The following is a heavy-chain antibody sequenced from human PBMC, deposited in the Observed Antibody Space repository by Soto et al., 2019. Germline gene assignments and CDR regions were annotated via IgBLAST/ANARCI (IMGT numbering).Heavy chain of an antibody. V-gene: IGHV3-73*01. CDR2: IRSKANSYAT. J-gene: IGHJ4*02. Sequence: GGSLRLSCAASGFTFSGSAMHWVRQATGKGLEWVGRIRSKANSYATAYAASVKGRFTISRDDSKNTAYLQMNSLKTEDTAVYYCTSTYYYGSGRPIDYWGQGTLVTVSS. D-gene: IGHD3-10*01. CDR1: GFTFSGSA. CDR3: TSTYYYGSGRPIDY.